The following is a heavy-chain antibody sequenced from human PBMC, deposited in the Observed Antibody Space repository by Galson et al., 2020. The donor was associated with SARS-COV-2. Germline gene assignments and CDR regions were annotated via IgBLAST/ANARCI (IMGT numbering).Heavy chain of an antibody. V-gene: IGHV4-61*01. Sequence: SETLSLTCTVSGGSVSSGSYYWSWIRQPPGKGLEWIGYIYYSGSTSYNPSLKSRVTISVDTSKNQFSLKLISVTAADTAVYYCARSRGYDAFDIWGQGTMVTVSS. CDR2: IYYSGST. D-gene: IGHD3-16*01. J-gene: IGHJ3*02. CDR3: ARSRGYDAFDI. CDR1: GGSVSSGSYY.